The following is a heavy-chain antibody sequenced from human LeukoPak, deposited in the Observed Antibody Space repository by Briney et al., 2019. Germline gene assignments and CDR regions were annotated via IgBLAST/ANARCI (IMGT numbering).Heavy chain of an antibody. J-gene: IGHJ4*02. CDR1: GFTFSSYS. D-gene: IGHD3-22*01. CDR2: ISSSSSYI. V-gene: IGHV3-21*01. CDR3: ARNLGYYYDGIDY. Sequence: GGALILSCAASGFTFSSYSMNWVRQAPGKGLEWVSSISSSSSYIYYADSVKGRFTISRDNAKNSLYLQMNSLRAEDTAVYYCARNLGYYYDGIDYWGEGALATVSS.